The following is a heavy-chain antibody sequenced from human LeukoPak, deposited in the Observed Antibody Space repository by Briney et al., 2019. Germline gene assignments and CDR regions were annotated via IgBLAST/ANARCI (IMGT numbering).Heavy chain of an antibody. Sequence: PGGSLRLSCAASGFTFSSYWMSWVRQAPGKGLEWVANIKQDGSEKYYVDSVKGRFTISRDNAKNSLYLQMNSPRAEDTAVYYCASLWGDPVVVTPGHDAFDIWGQGTMVTVSS. J-gene: IGHJ3*02. D-gene: IGHD3-22*01. V-gene: IGHV3-7*03. CDR2: IKQDGSEK. CDR3: ASLWGDPVVVTPGHDAFDI. CDR1: GFTFSSYW.